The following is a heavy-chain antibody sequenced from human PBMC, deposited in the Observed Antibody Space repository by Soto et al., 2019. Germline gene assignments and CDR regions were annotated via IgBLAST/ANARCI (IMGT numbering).Heavy chain of an antibody. Sequence: PGGSLRLSCAASGFTFGNSWMHWVRQAPGEGLEWVSLMNSDGSSTNYADSVKGRFTVSRDNAKNTLYLQMNSLRAEDTAVYYCATAEVDYWGPGTLVTAPQ. J-gene: IGHJ4*02. V-gene: IGHV3-74*01. CDR3: ATAEVDY. CDR1: GFTFGNSW. CDR2: MNSDGSST.